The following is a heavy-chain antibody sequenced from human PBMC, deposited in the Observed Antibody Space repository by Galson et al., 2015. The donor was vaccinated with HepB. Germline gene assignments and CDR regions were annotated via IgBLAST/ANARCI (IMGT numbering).Heavy chain of an antibody. CDR3: ARSWLSGRLRFHTFDY. V-gene: IGHV4-39*01. CDR1: GGSISSSSYY. Sequence: SETLSLTCTVSGGSISSSSYYWGWLRQPPGKGLEWIGSIYYSGSTYYNPSLKSRVTISVDTSKNQFSLKLSSVTAADTAEYYCARSWLSGRLRFHTFDYWGQGTLVTVSS. CDR2: IYYSGST. D-gene: IGHD5-12*01. J-gene: IGHJ4*02.